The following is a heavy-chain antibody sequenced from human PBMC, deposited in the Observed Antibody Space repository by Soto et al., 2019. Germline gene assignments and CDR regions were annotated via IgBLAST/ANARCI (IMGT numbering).Heavy chain of an antibody. J-gene: IGHJ1*01. CDR2: INSDESST. D-gene: IGHD5-12*01. Sequence: EVQLVESGGGLVQPGGSRRLSCAAAGFTFSTSWMHWVRQSPGKGLEWVSRINSDESSTSYADSVKGRFTISRDNAKNTLYLQMNSLSAEDTAVYYCASMTRDGYTLKYFQYWGQGTLVTVSS. CDR3: ASMTRDGYTLKYFQY. CDR1: GFTFSTSW. V-gene: IGHV3-74*01.